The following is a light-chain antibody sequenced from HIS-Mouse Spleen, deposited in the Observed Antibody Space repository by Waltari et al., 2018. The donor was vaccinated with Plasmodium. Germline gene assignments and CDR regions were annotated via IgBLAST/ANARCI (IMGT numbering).Light chain of an antibody. CDR3: YSTDSSGKHRV. CDR2: EDS. CDR1: ALPKKY. J-gene: IGLJ3*02. Sequence: SYELTQPPSVSVSPGQTARITCSGDALPKKYAYWYQQKSGQAPVLVIYEDSKRTSGIPEGCSGSSSGTMGTLTISGAQVEDEADYYCYSTDSSGKHRVFGGGTKLTVL. V-gene: IGLV3-10*01.